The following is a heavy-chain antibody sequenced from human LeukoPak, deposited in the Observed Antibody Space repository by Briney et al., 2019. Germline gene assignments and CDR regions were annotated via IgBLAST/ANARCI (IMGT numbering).Heavy chain of an antibody. J-gene: IGHJ4*02. CDR2: VTPSGDPT. CDR1: GFTFSSFA. D-gene: IGHD5-12*01. V-gene: IGHV3-23*01. CDR3: ARGPSGYHNT. Sequence: SGGSLRLSCAASGFTFSSFAMSWVRQAPGKGLEWVSGVTPSGDPTYYADSVKGRFTISRDNSKNTLYLQMNSLRAEDTAVYYCARGPSGYHNTGGQGTLVTVSS.